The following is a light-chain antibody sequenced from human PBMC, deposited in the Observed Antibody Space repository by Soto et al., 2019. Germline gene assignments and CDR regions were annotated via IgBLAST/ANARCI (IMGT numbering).Light chain of an antibody. CDR1: QSISSW. CDR2: MAS. Sequence: DIQMTQSPSTLSASVGDRVTITCRASQSISSWLAWYQQKPGKAPKLLIYMASSLDSGVPSRFSGSGSGTEFTLTISSLQPYDFATYFCQQYNSFPTFGQGAKVQIK. V-gene: IGKV1-5*03. CDR3: QQYNSFPT. J-gene: IGKJ1*01.